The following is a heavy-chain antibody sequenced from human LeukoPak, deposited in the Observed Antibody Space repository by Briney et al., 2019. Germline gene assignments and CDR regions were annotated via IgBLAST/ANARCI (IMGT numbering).Heavy chain of an antibody. J-gene: IGHJ4*02. V-gene: IGHV1-8*01. CDR1: GHTFTSYD. D-gene: IGHD6-13*01. Sequence: ASVKVSCKASGHTFTSYDINWVRQATGRGHEWMRWMNPDSGNTGYAQKFQGRVTMTRNPSISTAYMELSSLTSEDTAVYYCARRIAAAGVGIVYWGQGTLVTVSS. CDR2: MNPDSGNT. CDR3: ARRIAAAGVGIVY.